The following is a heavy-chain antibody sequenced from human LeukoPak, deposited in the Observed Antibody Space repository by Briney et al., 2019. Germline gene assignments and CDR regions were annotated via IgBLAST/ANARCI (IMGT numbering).Heavy chain of an antibody. V-gene: IGHV3-23*01. Sequence: GGCPRPSCAASGVTFSSDATSWGCEGPGEGLWWGSAIIVRVSSTYYADSAKGRLTISRHNSKNTLYLQMNSLRAEDTAVYYCAKDAAIGSWYRPWYNWFDPWGQGTLVTVSS. D-gene: IGHD6-13*01. CDR2: IIVRVSST. CDR3: AKDAAIGSWYRPWYNWFDP. CDR1: GVTFSSDA. J-gene: IGHJ5*02.